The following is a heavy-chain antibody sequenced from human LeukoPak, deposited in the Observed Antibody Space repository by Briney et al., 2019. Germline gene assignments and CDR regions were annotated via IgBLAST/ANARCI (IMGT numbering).Heavy chain of an antibody. CDR1: GRSISSYY. Sequence: SETLSLTCTVSGRSISSYYWSWIRQSPGQGLEWIGYIYYSGSTNYNPSLKSRVTISLDTSKNQFSLKLSSMTAADTAVYYCARVNKIWEYFDYWGRGTLVTVSS. CDR3: ARVNKIWEYFDY. D-gene: IGHD1-26*01. J-gene: IGHJ4*02. CDR2: IYYSGST. V-gene: IGHV4-59*01.